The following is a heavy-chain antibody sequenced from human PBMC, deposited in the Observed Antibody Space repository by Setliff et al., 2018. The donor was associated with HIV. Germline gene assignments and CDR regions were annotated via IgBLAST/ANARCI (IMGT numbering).Heavy chain of an antibody. J-gene: IGHJ4*02. CDR3: ARRYYDSSGYYYPFDY. Sequence: PSETLSLTCNVSGGSISGYFWTWIRQPAGKGLEWIGRIYTSGSTNYNPSLKSRVTISVDTSENQFSLKLSSVTAADTAVYYCARRYYDSSGYYYPFDYWGQGTLVTVSS. V-gene: IGHV4-4*07. D-gene: IGHD3-22*01. CDR2: IYTSGST. CDR1: GGSISGYF.